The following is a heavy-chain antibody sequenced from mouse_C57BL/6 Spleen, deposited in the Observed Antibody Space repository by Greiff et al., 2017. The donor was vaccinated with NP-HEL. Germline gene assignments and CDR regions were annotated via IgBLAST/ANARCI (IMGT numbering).Heavy chain of an antibody. CDR1: GYTFTSYW. D-gene: IGHD1-1*01. Sequence: VQLQQSGAELVKAGASVKMSCKASGYTFTSYWMHWVKQRLGHGLEWFAETNPTNGRTYYNEKFKSKATLTVDTSSSTAYMLLSGPTFEDSAVYYCARIKKIVATYFDYWGQGTTLTVSS. J-gene: IGHJ2*01. V-gene: IGHV1S81*02. CDR2: TNPTNGRT. CDR3: ARIKKIVATYFDY.